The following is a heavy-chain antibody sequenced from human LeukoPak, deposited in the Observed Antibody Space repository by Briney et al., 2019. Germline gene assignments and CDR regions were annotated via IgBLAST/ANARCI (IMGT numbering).Heavy chain of an antibody. Sequence: PSETLSLTCTASGGSISSYSWTWIRQPPGKGLEWIGNIDYSGSTNYNPSLTSRVTISVDTSKNQFSLKLNSVTAADTAVYYCARGGYYGSGNDFRFDPWGQGTLVTISS. J-gene: IGHJ5*02. V-gene: IGHV4-59*01. CDR1: GGSISSYS. CDR3: ARGGYYGSGNDFRFDP. CDR2: IDYSGST. D-gene: IGHD3-10*01.